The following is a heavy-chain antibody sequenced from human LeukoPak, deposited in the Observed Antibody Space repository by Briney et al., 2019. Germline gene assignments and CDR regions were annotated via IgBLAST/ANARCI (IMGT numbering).Heavy chain of an antibody. D-gene: IGHD3-22*01. CDR2: ISGSGGST. CDR1: GFTFSSYA. CDR3: ARVIYDSSGYYLGWFDY. Sequence: GGSLRLSCAASGFTFSSYAMSWVRQAPGKGLEWVSAISGSGGSTYYADSVKGRFTISRDNSKNTLYLQMNSLRAEDTAVYYCARVIYDSSGYYLGWFDYWGQGTLVTVSS. J-gene: IGHJ4*02. V-gene: IGHV3-23*01.